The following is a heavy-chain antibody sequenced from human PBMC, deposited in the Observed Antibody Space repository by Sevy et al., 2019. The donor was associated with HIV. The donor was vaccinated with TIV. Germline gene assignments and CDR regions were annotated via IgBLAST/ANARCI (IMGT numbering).Heavy chain of an antibody. V-gene: IGHV3-33*01. J-gene: IGHJ4*02. CDR3: ARDKDYSNYLPDY. D-gene: IGHD4-4*01. CDR2: IWYDGSNK. Sequence: GGSLRLYCAASGFTFSSHGMHWVRQAPGKGLECVAVIWYDGSNKYYADSVKGRFTISRDNSKSTLFLQINSLRAEDTAVYFCARDKDYSNYLPDYWGQGILVTVSS. CDR1: GFTFSSHG.